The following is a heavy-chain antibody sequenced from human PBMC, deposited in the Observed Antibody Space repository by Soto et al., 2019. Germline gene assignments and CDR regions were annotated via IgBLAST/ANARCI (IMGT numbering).Heavy chain of an antibody. Sequence: GASVKVSCKASGGTFSSYTISWVRQAPGQGLEWMGRIIPILGIANYAQKFQGRVTITADKSTSTAYMELSSLRSEDTAVYYCARGGLYSGYDFDAFDIWGQGTMVTVSS. CDR1: GGTFSSYT. CDR3: ARGGLYSGYDFDAFDI. V-gene: IGHV1-69*02. CDR2: IIPILGIA. J-gene: IGHJ3*02. D-gene: IGHD5-12*01.